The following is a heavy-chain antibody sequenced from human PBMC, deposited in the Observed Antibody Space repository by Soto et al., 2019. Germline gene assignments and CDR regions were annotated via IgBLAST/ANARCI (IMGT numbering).Heavy chain of an antibody. J-gene: IGHJ6*02. CDR1: GGSISNYA. V-gene: IGHV1-69*06. CDR3: ARDLSPHFDGRDFYYAMNV. Sequence: QVQLVQSGAEVKKPGSSVKVSCKASGGSISNYAISWVRQAPGQGLEWMGGIIPMFGTAKYAQKFQGRLTITAGKSTNTASMELSSVRSEDTAVYYCARDLSPHFDGRDFYYAMNVWGQGTTVTVSS. D-gene: IGHD3-9*01. CDR2: IIPMFGTA.